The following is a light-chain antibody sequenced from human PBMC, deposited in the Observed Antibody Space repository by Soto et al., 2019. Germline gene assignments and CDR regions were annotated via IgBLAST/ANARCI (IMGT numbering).Light chain of an antibody. CDR2: GAS. CDR1: RNFGSNS. Sequence: EIVLTQSPGTLSLSPGEKATLSCRASRNFGSNSLAWYQQKPGQAPRLLIYGASTRATGSPGRFSGTGSGTDFTLTINRLEPEDFAVYYCQQYAGSPETFGQGTKVDIK. J-gene: IGKJ1*01. V-gene: IGKV3-20*01. CDR3: QQYAGSPET.